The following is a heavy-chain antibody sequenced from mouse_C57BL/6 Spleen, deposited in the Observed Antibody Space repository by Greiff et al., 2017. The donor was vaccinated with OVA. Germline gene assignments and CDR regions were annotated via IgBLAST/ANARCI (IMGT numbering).Heavy chain of an antibody. CDR2: INYDGSST. V-gene: IGHV5-16*01. Sequence: EVNVVESEGGLVQPGSSMKLSCTASGFTFSDYYMAWVRQVPEKGLEWVANINYDGSSTYYLDSLKSRFIISRDNAKNILYLQMSSLKSEDTATYYCAREGDYYGSSYGYFDVWGTGTTVTVSS. J-gene: IGHJ1*03. CDR3: AREGDYYGSSYGYFDV. CDR1: GFTFSDYY. D-gene: IGHD1-1*01.